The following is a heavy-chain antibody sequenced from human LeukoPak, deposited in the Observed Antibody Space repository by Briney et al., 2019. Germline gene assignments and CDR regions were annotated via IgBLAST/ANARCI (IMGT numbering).Heavy chain of an antibody. V-gene: IGHV2-5*02. D-gene: IGHD5-24*01. Sequence: SGPTLVKPTQTLTLTCTFSGFSLNANAVGVGWIRQPPVKALEWLALIYWDDERYSPSLQSRLTITKDTSNSQVILTMTNIDPVDTATYYCAHLRGWLGDSWGQGTLVTVSS. CDR1: GFSLNANAVG. CDR3: AHLRGWLGDS. J-gene: IGHJ4*02. CDR2: IYWDDE.